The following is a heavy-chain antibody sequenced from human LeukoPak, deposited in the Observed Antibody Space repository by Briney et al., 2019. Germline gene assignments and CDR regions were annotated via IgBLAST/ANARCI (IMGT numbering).Heavy chain of an antibody. CDR1: GFTFSSYS. J-gene: IGHJ5*02. CDR2: ISSSSSYI. V-gene: IGHV3-21*01. Sequence: GGSLRLSCAASGFTFSSYSMNWVRQAPGKGLEWVSSISSSSSYIYYADSVEGRFTISRDNAKNSLYLQMNSLRAEDTAVYYCARDYKVFYGSGSYYYWFDPWGQGTLVTVSS. D-gene: IGHD3-10*01. CDR3: ARDYKVFYGSGSYYYWFDP.